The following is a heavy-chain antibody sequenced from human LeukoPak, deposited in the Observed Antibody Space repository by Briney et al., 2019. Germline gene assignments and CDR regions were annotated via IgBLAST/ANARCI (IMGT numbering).Heavy chain of an antibody. J-gene: IGHJ4*02. D-gene: IGHD3-22*01. CDR3: ARGSYYYDTSGSYMLDH. CDR1: GGSISSHSYF. V-gene: IGHV4-39*07. Sequence: MHSETLSLTCTVSGGSISSHSYFWGWIRQPPGKGLEWIGSIYYGGSTYYSPSLKSRVTISVDTSKNQLSLKLSSVTAADTAVYYCARGSYYYDTSGSYMLDHWGQGTLVTVPS. CDR2: IYYGGST.